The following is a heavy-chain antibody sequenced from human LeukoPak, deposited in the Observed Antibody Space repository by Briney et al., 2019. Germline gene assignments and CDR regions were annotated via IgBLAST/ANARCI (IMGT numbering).Heavy chain of an antibody. CDR1: GGSISSSSYY. V-gene: IGHV4-39*07. CDR3: ARTAGTDYGDYVGY. Sequence: SETLSLTCTVSGGSISSSSYYWGWIRQPPGKGLEWIGSIYHSGSTYYNPSLKSRVTIAVDTSKNQFSLKLSSVTAADTAVYYCARTAGTDYGDYVGYWGQGTLVTVSS. J-gene: IGHJ4*02. D-gene: IGHD4-17*01. CDR2: IYHSGST.